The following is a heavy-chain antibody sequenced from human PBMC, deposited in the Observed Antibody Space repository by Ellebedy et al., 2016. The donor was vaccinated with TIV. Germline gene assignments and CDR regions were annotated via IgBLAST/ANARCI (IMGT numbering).Heavy chain of an antibody. CDR1: GFTFSSYA. Sequence: GESLKISCVASGFTFSSYAMSWVRQAPGKGLEWVSAISTSGGSTYYADSVKGRFTVSRDNPKNTLYLQMNSLRAEDTAVYYCVRGAGSYHFDYWGQGTLVTV. V-gene: IGHV3-23*01. CDR3: VRGAGSYHFDY. J-gene: IGHJ4*02. D-gene: IGHD1-26*01. CDR2: ISTSGGST.